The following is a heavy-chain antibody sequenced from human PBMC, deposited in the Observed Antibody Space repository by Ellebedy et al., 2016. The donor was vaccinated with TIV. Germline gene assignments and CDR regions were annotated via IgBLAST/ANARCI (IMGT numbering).Heavy chain of an antibody. CDR2: ISYDGRNE. J-gene: IGHJ1*01. V-gene: IGHV3-30*03. CDR3: TRGVVVTTSYSQY. D-gene: IGHD2-21*02. Sequence: GESLKISCAASGFTFSTYGMHWVRQAPGKGLEWVAVISYDGRNEYYADSVRGRFTISRDNSNNTLYLRMNSLRAEDTALYYCTRGVVVTTSYSQYWGQGTLVTVSS. CDR1: GFTFSTYG.